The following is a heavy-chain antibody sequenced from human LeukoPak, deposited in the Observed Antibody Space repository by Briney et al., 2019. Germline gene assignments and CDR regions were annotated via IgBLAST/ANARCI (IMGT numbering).Heavy chain of an antibody. CDR2: ISYDGSNK. D-gene: IGHD5-18*01. J-gene: IGHJ4*02. CDR3: ARESDTAMALSFDY. CDR1: GFTFSSYA. V-gene: IGHV3-30-3*01. Sequence: GGSLRLSCAASGFTFSSYAMHWVRQAPGKGLEGVAVISYDGSNKYYADSVKGRFTISRDNSKNTLYLQMNSLRAEDTAVYYCARESDTAMALSFDYWGQGTLVTVSS.